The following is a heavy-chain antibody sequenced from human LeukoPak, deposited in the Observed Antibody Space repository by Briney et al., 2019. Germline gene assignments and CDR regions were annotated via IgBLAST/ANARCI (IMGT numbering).Heavy chain of an antibody. J-gene: IGHJ4*02. CDR2: INHSGST. V-gene: IGHV4-34*01. D-gene: IGHD3-22*01. CDR3: ARASAMMFLPDYFAY. CDR1: GGSFSGYY. Sequence: SETLSLNCAVYGGSFSGYYWRWIRQPPGKGREWSGEINHSGSTNHNPSLKRRVTITVHTYKNQFSLQLISVRAADTAVYYCARASAMMFLPDYFAYWGQGTLVTVSS.